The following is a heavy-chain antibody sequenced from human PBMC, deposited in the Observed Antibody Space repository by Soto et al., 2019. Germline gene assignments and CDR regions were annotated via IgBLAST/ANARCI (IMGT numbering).Heavy chain of an antibody. J-gene: IGHJ4*02. V-gene: IGHV3-11*06. D-gene: IGHD1-1*01. Sequence: GGSLRLSCAASGFTFSDHYMSWIRQAPGKGLEWIGYSSNSGSFTRYADSVKGRFSISRDNAKNSLYLQINSLRGDDTAIYYCVKSGDNYNALDYWGQGT. CDR1: GFTFSDHY. CDR2: SSNSGSFT. CDR3: VKSGDNYNALDY.